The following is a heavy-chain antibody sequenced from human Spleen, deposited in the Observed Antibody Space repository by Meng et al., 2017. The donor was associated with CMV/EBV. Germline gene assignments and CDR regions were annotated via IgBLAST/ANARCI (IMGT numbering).Heavy chain of an antibody. V-gene: IGHV4-59*02. CDR3: ARAKIRYFDH. CDR1: GDSVSSYY. Sequence: SETLSLTCSVSGDSVSSYYWTWIRQPPGKGLEWIGYIFYSGSTNYNPSLKSRVTMSVDTSKNQLSLKLTSVTAADTAMYYCARAKIRYFDHWGQGTLVTVSS. J-gene: IGHJ4*02. CDR2: IFYSGST. D-gene: IGHD4-17*01.